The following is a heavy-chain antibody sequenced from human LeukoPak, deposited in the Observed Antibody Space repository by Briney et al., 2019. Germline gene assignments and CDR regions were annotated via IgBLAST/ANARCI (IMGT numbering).Heavy chain of an antibody. V-gene: IGHV3-23*01. CDR1: GFTFSSYA. CDR2: ISGSGDNT. D-gene: IGHD3-9*01. Sequence: GGSLRLSCAASGFTFSSYAMNWVRQAPGKGLEWISSISGSGDNTYYADSVKGRFTISRDNSKNTLYLQMNSLRAEDTAVYYCAKGHGRFYDILTAYYFDYWGQGTLVTVSS. J-gene: IGHJ4*02. CDR3: AKGHGRFYDILTAYYFDY.